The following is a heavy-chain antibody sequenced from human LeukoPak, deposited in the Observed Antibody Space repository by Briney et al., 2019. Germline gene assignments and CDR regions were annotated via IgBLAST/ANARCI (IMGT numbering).Heavy chain of an antibody. CDR1: GFTVSSSN. J-gene: IGHJ4*02. CDR2: IYSGGAT. D-gene: IGHD6-19*01. V-gene: IGHV3-66*01. Sequence: GGSLRLSCAASGFTVSSSNMGWVRQAPGKGLEGVSVIYSGGATYYPDSVKARFIISRDLSKNTLFLQMHDLRAEDTAVYYCAKIAVAYFDYWGQGTLVTVSS. CDR3: AKIAVAYFDY.